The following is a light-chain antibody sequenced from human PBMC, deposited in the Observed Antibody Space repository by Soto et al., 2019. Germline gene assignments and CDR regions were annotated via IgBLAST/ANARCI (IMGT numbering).Light chain of an antibody. CDR3: SSYAGTYNFVV. CDR1: NSEVGAYNY. V-gene: IGLV2-11*01. J-gene: IGLJ2*01. Sequence: QSALTQPHSVSGSPGQSVTISCTGSNSEVGAYNYVSWYQHYPGKAPQLIIYDVTQRPSGVPDRFSASKSGNTASLTISWLQAEDEADYFCSSYAGTYNFVVFGGGTKLTVL. CDR2: DVT.